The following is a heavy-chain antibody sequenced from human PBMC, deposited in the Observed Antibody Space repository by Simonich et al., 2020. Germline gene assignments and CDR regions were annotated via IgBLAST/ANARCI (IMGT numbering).Heavy chain of an antibody. V-gene: IGHV4-39*01. J-gene: IGHJ4*02. CDR1: GGSISSSSCY. CDR3: ARWAYSSSYFDY. D-gene: IGHD6-6*01. Sequence: QLQLQESGPGLVKPSETLSLTCTVSGGSISSSSCYWGWISQPPGMGLEWIGCINYSGRAYYNPSLKSRVTISVDTSKNQFSLKLSSVTAADTAVYYCARWAYSSSYFDYWGQGTLVTVSS. CDR2: INYSGRA.